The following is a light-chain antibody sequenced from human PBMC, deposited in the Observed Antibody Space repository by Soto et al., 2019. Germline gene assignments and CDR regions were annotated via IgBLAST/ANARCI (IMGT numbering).Light chain of an antibody. Sequence: DIQMTQSPSPLSASVGDRVTITFRASENINFYLHWYQQKPGKAPKLLIYTASTLQSGVPSRFSGSGSGTDFTLTLNSLQPEDFATYYCQQGYSTPWTFGQGTKVDI. J-gene: IGKJ1*01. V-gene: IGKV1-39*01. CDR2: TAS. CDR3: QQGYSTPWT. CDR1: ENINFY.